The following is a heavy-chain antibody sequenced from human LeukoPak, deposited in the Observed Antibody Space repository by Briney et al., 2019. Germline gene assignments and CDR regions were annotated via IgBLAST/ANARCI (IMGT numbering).Heavy chain of an antibody. V-gene: IGHV1-69*04. J-gene: IGHJ4*02. CDR1: GGTFSSYA. CDR2: IIPILGIA. Sequence: SVKISCKASGGTFSSYAISWVRQAPGQGLEWMGRIIPILGIANYAQKFQGRVTITADKSTSTAYMELSSLRSEDTAVYYCARGRSPYYYDSSGYGYWGQGTLVTVSS. CDR3: ARGRSPYYYDSSGYGY. D-gene: IGHD3-22*01.